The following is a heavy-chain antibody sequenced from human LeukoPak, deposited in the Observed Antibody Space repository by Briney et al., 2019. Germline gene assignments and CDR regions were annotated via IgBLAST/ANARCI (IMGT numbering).Heavy chain of an antibody. V-gene: IGHV3-23*01. D-gene: IGHD2-2*02. J-gene: IGHJ4*02. CDR1: GFTFSNSA. Sequence: AGGSLRLSCAASGFTFSNSAMSWVRQAPGKGLEWVSAISGSGGSTYYADSVKGRFTISRDSSKNTLYLQMNSLRAEDTAVYYCARSPRDCNSPSCYSNYWGQGTLVTVSS. CDR2: ISGSGGST. CDR3: ARSPRDCNSPSCYSNY.